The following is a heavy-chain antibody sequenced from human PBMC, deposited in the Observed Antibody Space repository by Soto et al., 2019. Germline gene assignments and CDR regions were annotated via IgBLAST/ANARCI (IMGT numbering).Heavy chain of an antibody. Sequence: GESLKISCKGSGYSFTSYWIGWVRQMPGKGLEWMGIIYPGDSDTRYSPSFQGQVTISADKSISTAYLQWSSLKASDTAMYYCARHLEGRYCSSTSCYNDAFDIWGQGTMVTVSS. D-gene: IGHD2-2*02. J-gene: IGHJ3*02. CDR1: GYSFTSYW. CDR2: IYPGDSDT. V-gene: IGHV5-51*01. CDR3: ARHLEGRYCSSTSCYNDAFDI.